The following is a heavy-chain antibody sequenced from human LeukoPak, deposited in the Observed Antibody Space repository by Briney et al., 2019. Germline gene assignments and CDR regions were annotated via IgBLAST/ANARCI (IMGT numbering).Heavy chain of an antibody. D-gene: IGHD2-2*01. V-gene: IGHV4-38-2*02. CDR2: IYDSGST. CDR3: AREDIVVVPAALRVHDY. Sequence: SETLSLTCTVSGYSISSGYYWGWIRQPPGKGLEWIGSIYDSGSTYYNPSLKSRVTISVDTSKNQFSLKLSSVTAADTAVYYCAREDIVVVPAALRVHDYWGQGTLVTVSS. J-gene: IGHJ4*02. CDR1: GYSISSGYY.